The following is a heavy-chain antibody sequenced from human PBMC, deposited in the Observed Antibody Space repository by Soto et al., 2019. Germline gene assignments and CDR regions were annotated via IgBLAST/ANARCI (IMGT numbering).Heavy chain of an antibody. CDR1: GFSLSTSGVG. CDR3: AHRPSYCSGGSCYSGFDY. Sequence: QITLKESGPTLVKPTQTLTLTCTFSGFSLSTSGVGVGWIRQPPGKALEWLALIYWDDDKRYSPSLKSRLTSTKDTSKNQVVLTMTNMDPVDTATYYWAHRPSYCSGGSCYSGFDYWGQGTLVTVSS. CDR2: IYWDDDK. J-gene: IGHJ4*02. V-gene: IGHV2-5*02. D-gene: IGHD2-15*01.